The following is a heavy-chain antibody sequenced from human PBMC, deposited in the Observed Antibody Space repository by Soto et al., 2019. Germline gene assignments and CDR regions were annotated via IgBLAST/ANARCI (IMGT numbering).Heavy chain of an antibody. CDR3: AGGPPWIQTNWFDP. D-gene: IGHD5-18*01. J-gene: IGHJ5*02. CDR1: GYTFTGYY. V-gene: IGHV1-2*04. Sequence: ASVKVSCKASGYTFTGYYIHWVRQAPGQGLEWMGWINPNSGGTNYAQKFQGWVTMTTDTSTSTAYMELRSLRSDDTAVYYCAGGPPWIQTNWFDPWGQGTLVTVSS. CDR2: INPNSGGT.